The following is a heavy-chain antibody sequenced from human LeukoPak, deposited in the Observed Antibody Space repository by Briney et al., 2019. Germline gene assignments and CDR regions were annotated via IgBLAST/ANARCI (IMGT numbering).Heavy chain of an antibody. Sequence: GGSLRLSCAASGFTFSSYAMSWVRQAPGKGLEWVSATSGSGGSTYYADSVKGRFTISRDNSKNTLYLQMNSLRAEETAVYYCAKDQAGFWSGRYYFDYWGQGTLVTVSS. V-gene: IGHV3-23*01. CDR2: TSGSGGST. CDR3: AKDQAGFWSGRYYFDY. D-gene: IGHD3-3*01. CDR1: GFTFSSYA. J-gene: IGHJ4*02.